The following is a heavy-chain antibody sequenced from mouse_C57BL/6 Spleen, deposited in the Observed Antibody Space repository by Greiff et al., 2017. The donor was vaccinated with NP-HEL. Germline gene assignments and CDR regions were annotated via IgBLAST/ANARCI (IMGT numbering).Heavy chain of an antibody. CDR3: AREVSYGYDVGYAMDY. J-gene: IGHJ4*01. D-gene: IGHD2-2*01. V-gene: IGHV3-6*01. CDR1: GYSITSGYY. Sequence: EVKLQESGPGLVKPSQSLSLTCSVTGYSITSGYYWNWIRQFPGNKLEWMGYISYDGSNNYNPSLKNRISITRDTSKNQFFLKLNSVTTEDTATYYCAREVSYGYDVGYAMDYWSQGTSVTVSS. CDR2: ISYDGSN.